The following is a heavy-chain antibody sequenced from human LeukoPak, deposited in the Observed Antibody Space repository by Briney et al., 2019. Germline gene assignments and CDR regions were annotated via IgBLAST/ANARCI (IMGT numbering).Heavy chain of an antibody. Sequence: SETLSLTCSVSGGSIRNYFWSWIRQPSGKGLVWFWRIYPSGSTDYNPSLRSRVTMSVDTSRNQFSLRLTSMNAADTAVYYCARESKSYDGSGFYHDYWGQGTLVAVSS. CDR1: GGSIRNYF. CDR3: ARESKSYDGSGFYHDY. V-gene: IGHV4-4*07. CDR2: IYPSGST. D-gene: IGHD3-22*01. J-gene: IGHJ4*02.